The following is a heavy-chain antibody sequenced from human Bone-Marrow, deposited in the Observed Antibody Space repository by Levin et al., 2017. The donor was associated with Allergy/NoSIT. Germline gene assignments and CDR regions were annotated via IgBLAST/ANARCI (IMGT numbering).Heavy chain of an antibody. D-gene: IGHD6-6*01. J-gene: IGHJ4*02. CDR1: GYSFTGYY. Sequence: KISCKASGYSFTGYYMHWVRQAPGQGLEWMGRISPNSGSTIYAQKFQGRVTMTRDTSITTAYMELSRLRSDDTAVYYCARDPYSTSLTPFDYWGQGTLVTVAS. CDR3: ARDPYSTSLTPFDY. V-gene: IGHV1-2*06. CDR2: ISPNSGST.